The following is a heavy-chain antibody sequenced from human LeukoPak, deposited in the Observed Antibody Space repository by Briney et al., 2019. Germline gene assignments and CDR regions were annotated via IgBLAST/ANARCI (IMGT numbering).Heavy chain of an antibody. CDR2: IYYSGST. V-gene: IGHV4-59*01. Sequence: SETLSLTCAVYGGSFSGYYWSWIRQPPGKGLEWIGYIYYSGSTNYNPSLKSRVTISVDTSKNQFSLKLSSVTAADTAVYYCARVSGLTGYFNYAFDIWGQGTMVTVSS. CDR1: GGSFSGYY. CDR3: ARVSGLTGYFNYAFDI. J-gene: IGHJ3*02. D-gene: IGHD3-9*01.